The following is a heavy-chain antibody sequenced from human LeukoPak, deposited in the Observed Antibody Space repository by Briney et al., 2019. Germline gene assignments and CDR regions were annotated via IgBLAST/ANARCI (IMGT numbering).Heavy chain of an antibody. V-gene: IGHV1-2*02. CDR1: GYTFTFYY. D-gene: IGHD3-3*01. J-gene: IGHJ4*02. CDR3: ARDHRLNFGVVILGY. Sequence: ASVKVSCKASGYTFTFYYIHWVRQAPGQGLEWMGWIFPNNGNTKYTQKFQGRFTMTRDTSISTAYMELRSLRSDDTAVYYCARDHRLNFGVVILGYWGQGTLVTVSS. CDR2: IFPNNGNT.